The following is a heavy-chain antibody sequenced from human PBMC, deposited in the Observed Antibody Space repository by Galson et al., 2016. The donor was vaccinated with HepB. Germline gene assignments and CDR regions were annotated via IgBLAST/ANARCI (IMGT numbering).Heavy chain of an antibody. V-gene: IGHV3-74*01. CDR2: MNRDATIR. Sequence: SLRLSCAASGFTFSSDWMHWVRQVPGKGLEWVSRMNRDATIRNNADSVKGRFTISRDNARNTLYLEMNSLTGDDTAVYYCVRELGGIEDHWGQGTLVTVSS. D-gene: IGHD2-15*01. J-gene: IGHJ4*02. CDR1: GFTFSSDW. CDR3: VRELGGIEDH.